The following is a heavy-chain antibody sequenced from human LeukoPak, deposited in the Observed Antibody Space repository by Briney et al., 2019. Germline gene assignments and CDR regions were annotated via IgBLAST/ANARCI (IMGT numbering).Heavy chain of an antibody. V-gene: IGHV4-4*07. J-gene: IGHJ4*02. CDR3: ATGDHSFDN. Sequence: SETLSLTCSVSGAPLTPYYWNWIRQPPGKGLEWIGRYANGSTTHNPSLKSQFTMSIDTSKNQISLKLTSVTAADTAVYYCATGDHSFDNWGQGTLVTVTP. CDR2: YANGST. CDR1: GAPLTPYY. D-gene: IGHD7-27*01.